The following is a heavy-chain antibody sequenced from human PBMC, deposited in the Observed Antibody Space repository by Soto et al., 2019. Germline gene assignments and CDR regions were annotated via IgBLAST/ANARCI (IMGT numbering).Heavy chain of an antibody. CDR3: ARDDTLDY. V-gene: IGHV4-59*02. CDR1: GGSVSSYY. CDR2: IYYSGST. Sequence: PSETLSLTCTVSGGSVSSYYWSWIRQSPGKGLEWIGFIYYSGSTKYKPSLKSRVTISVDTSKNQFSLKLSSVTAADTAVYYCARDDTLDYWGQGTLVTVSS. D-gene: IGHD3-9*01. J-gene: IGHJ4*02.